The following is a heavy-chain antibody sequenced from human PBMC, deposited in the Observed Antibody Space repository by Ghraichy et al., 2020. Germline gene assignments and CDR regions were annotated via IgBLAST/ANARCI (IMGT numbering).Heavy chain of an antibody. Sequence: GGSLRLSCAASGFTFSSYAISWVRQAPGQGLEWVATVTGSAAIRYYRDSVKGRFTISRDNSKNTLYLQMDSLRAEDPAVYSCARGRSEGAIDFFDSWGQGTLVTVSS. D-gene: IGHD1-26*01. J-gene: IGHJ4*02. CDR2: VTGSAAIR. CDR3: ARGRSEGAIDFFDS. V-gene: IGHV3-23*01. CDR1: GFTFSSYA.